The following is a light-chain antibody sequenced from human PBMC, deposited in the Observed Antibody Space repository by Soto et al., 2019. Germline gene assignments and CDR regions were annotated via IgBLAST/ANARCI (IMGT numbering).Light chain of an antibody. V-gene: IGKV3-20*01. CDR1: QSVSSSY. CDR2: GAS. J-gene: IGKJ1*01. Sequence: EIVLTQSPGTLSLSPGEIATLSCRASQSVSSSYLAWYQQKPGQAPRLLIYGASSRATGIPDRFSGSGSGTDFTLTISRLEPEDFAAYYCQQYGSPPWTFGQGTKVEIK. CDR3: QQYGSPPWT.